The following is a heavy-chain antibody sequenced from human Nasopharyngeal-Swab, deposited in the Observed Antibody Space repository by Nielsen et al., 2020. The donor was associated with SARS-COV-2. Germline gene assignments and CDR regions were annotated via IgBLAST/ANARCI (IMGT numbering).Heavy chain of an antibody. CDR2: IYISGNP. CDR3: ATEDPAQKGVDY. CDR1: GFTVSSNY. V-gene: IGHV3-53*01. Sequence: GESLKISCAASGFTVSSNYMTWVRQAPGKGLERVSIIYISGNPYYADSVKGRFTISRDSSKNTVYLQMNSLRAEDTAVYYCATEDPAQKGVDYWSQGTLVTVSS. J-gene: IGHJ4*02.